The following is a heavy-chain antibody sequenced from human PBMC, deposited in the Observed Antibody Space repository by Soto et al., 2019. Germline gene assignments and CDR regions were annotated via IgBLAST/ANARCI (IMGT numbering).Heavy chain of an antibody. CDR1: GFTFSSYA. D-gene: IGHD3-10*01. V-gene: IGHV3-23*01. CDR3: AKDLSSARGPPSYGMDV. Sequence: EVQLLESGGGLVQPGGSLRLSCAASGFTFSSYAMSWVRQAPGKGLEWVSAMSGSGGSTYYADSVKGRFTISRDNSKNTLYLQMNSLRAEDTAVYYCAKDLSSARGPPSYGMDVWGQGTTVTVSS. CDR2: MSGSGGST. J-gene: IGHJ6*02.